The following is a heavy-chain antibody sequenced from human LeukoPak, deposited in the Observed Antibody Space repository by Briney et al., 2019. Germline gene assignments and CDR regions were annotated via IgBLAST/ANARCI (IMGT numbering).Heavy chain of an antibody. CDR2: INHSGST. J-gene: IGHJ3*02. V-gene: IGHV4-34*01. CDR1: GGSFSGFH. CDR3: ASHPGVGTTAFAFDI. Sequence: SETLSLTCAVYGGSFSGFHWNWIRQPPGKGLEWIGDINHSGSTHYNPSLTSRVTISVDPSKNQFSLNLTSVTAADTAVYYCASHPGVGTTAFAFDIWGQGTMVTVSS. D-gene: IGHD1-14*01.